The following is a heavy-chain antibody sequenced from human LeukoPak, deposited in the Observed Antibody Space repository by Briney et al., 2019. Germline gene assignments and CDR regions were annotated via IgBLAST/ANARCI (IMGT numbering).Heavy chain of an antibody. Sequence: GGSLRLSCAASGFTFDDYAMHWVRQAPGKGLEWVSGISWNSGSIGYADSVKGRFTISRDNAKNSLYLQMNSLRAEDTALYYCAKGPRIVGARTGYFQHWGQGTLVTVSS. CDR2: ISWNSGSI. V-gene: IGHV3-9*01. J-gene: IGHJ1*01. D-gene: IGHD1-26*01. CDR1: GFTFDDYA. CDR3: AKGPRIVGARTGYFQH.